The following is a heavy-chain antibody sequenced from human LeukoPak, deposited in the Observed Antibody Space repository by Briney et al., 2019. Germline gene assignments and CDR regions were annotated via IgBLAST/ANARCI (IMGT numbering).Heavy chain of an antibody. J-gene: IGHJ6*02. CDR1: GYTLTGYY. Sequence: ASVKVSCKASGYTLTGYYMHWVRQAPGQGLEWMGWINPNSGGTNYAQKFQGRVTMTRDTSISTAYMELSRLRSDDTAVYYCARDHSPIAVAGTVAYYYYGMDVWGQGTTVTVSS. D-gene: IGHD6-19*01. V-gene: IGHV1-2*02. CDR3: ARDHSPIAVAGTVAYYYYGMDV. CDR2: INPNSGGT.